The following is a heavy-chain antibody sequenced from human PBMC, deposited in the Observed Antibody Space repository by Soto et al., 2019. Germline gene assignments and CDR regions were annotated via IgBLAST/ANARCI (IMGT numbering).Heavy chain of an antibody. Sequence: HPGGSLRLSCAASGFTFSNYAMSWVRQAPGKGLEWVSVIWYDGSNKYYADSVKGRFTISRDNSKNTLYLQMNSLRAEDTAVYYCARDPGGGDDWYFQHWGQGTLVTVSS. J-gene: IGHJ1*01. CDR3: ARDPGGGDDWYFQH. CDR2: IWYDGSNK. CDR1: GFTFSNYA. V-gene: IGHV3-33*08. D-gene: IGHD2-21*02.